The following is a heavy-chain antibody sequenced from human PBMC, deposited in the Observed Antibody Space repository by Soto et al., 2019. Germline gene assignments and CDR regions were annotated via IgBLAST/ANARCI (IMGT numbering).Heavy chain of an antibody. Sequence: EVQLLESRGGLVQPGGSLRLSCAASGFTFSSSAMKWVRQAPGKGLEWVSVIGSGGDGIHYADSVKGRFTISRDNSKNTVNLQMNSLRAEDTAVYYCATYGQHLMDSWGQGTLVTVSS. CDR2: IGSGGDGI. V-gene: IGHV3-23*01. J-gene: IGHJ4*02. D-gene: IGHD4-17*01. CDR3: ATYGQHLMDS. CDR1: GFTFSSSA.